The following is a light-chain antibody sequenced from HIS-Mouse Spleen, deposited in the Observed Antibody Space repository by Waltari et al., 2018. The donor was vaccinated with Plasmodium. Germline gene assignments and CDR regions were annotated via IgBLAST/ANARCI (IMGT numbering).Light chain of an antibody. CDR2: DVS. J-gene: IGLJ3*02. V-gene: IGLV2-11*01. Sequence: QSALTQPRSVSGSPGQSFTISCTGTNSAFGGYNYVSWYHQHPGKAPKLMIYDVSKRPSGVPDRFSGSKSGNTASLTISGLQAEDEADYYCCSYAGSYTWVFGGGTKLTVL. CDR3: CSYAGSYTWV. CDR1: NSAFGGYNY.